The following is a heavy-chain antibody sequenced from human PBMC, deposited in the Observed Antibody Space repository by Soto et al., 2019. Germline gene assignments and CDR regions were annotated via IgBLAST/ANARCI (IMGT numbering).Heavy chain of an antibody. Sequence: SQTLSLTCAISGDSVSRNSAAWNWIRQSPSRGLEWLGRTYYRSKWYNDYAVSVKSRITINPDTSKNQFSLQLNSVTPEDTAGYYCARDRGRMERLLTYYYGMDVWGQGTTVTVSS. CDR2: TYYRSKWYN. CDR1: GDSVSRNSAA. J-gene: IGHJ6*02. D-gene: IGHD1-1*01. CDR3: ARDRGRMERLLTYYYGMDV. V-gene: IGHV6-1*01.